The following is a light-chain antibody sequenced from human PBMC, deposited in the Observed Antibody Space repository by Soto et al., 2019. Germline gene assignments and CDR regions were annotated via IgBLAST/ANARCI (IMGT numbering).Light chain of an antibody. Sequence: DIQMTQSPSTLSASVGDGVTMTPRASQSISSWLAWYQQKPGKAPKLLIYDASSLESGVPSRFSGSGSGTDFTLTISSLQPEDFATYYCQQLNSYPITFGQGTRLEIK. CDR3: QQLNSYPIT. CDR2: DAS. CDR1: QSISSW. V-gene: IGKV1-5*01. J-gene: IGKJ5*01.